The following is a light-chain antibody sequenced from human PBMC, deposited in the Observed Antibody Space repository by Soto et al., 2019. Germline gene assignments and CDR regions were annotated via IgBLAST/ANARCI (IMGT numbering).Light chain of an antibody. Sequence: ENVLTQSPATLSLSPGERATLSCRASQSVSNYVAWYQQKPGQAPRLLIYDASNRATGIPARFSGSGSGTDFTLTISSLEPEDFGVYYCQQYNNWPPSTFGQGTRLEIK. CDR2: DAS. V-gene: IGKV3-11*01. CDR3: QQYNNWPPST. CDR1: QSVSNY. J-gene: IGKJ5*01.